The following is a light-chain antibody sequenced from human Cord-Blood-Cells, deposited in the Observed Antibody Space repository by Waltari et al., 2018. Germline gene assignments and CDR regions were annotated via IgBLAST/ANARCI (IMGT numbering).Light chain of an antibody. CDR1: QSVLYSSNNKKY. Sequence: DIVMTQSPDSLAVSLGERATINCKSSQSVLYSSNNKKYLAWYQQKPGQPPKLLIYWASTRESGVPDPFSGSGSGTDFTLTISRLQAEDVAVYYCQQYYSTPITFGQGTRLEIK. J-gene: IGKJ5*01. CDR3: QQYYSTPIT. CDR2: WAS. V-gene: IGKV4-1*01.